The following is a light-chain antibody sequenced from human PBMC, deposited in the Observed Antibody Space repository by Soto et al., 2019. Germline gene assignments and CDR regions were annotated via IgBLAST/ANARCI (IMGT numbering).Light chain of an antibody. CDR2: GAS. J-gene: IGKJ1*01. Sequence: EIVMTQSPATLSVSPGERATLSCRASQSVSSNLAWYPQKPGQPPRLLIYGASTRATGIPARFSGSGSGTEFTLPINGLQSEDFAVYYCPQYENLPPWTFGQGTKVEIK. CDR1: QSVSSN. V-gene: IGKV3-15*01. CDR3: PQYENLPPWT.